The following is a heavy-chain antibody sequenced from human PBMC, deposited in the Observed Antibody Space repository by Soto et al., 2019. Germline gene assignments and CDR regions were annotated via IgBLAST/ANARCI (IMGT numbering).Heavy chain of an antibody. J-gene: IGHJ4*02. CDR3: ARVLVSYGSGSYYTLDY. Sequence: SETLSLTCTVSGGSISSGDYYWSWIRQPPGKGLEWIGYIYYSGSTYYNPSLKSRVTISVDTSKNQFSLKLSSVTAADTAVYYCARVLVSYGSGSYYTLDYWGQGTLVTVSS. D-gene: IGHD3-10*01. CDR1: GGSISSGDYY. CDR2: IYYSGST. V-gene: IGHV4-30-4*01.